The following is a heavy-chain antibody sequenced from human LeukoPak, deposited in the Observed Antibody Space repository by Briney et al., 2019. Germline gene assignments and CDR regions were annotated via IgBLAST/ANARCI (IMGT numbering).Heavy chain of an antibody. CDR3: ARSDSSGYYPDAFDI. CDR1: GYTFTSYY. CDR2: INPSGGST. D-gene: IGHD3-22*01. J-gene: IGHJ3*02. V-gene: IGHV1-46*01. Sequence: ASVKVSCKASGYTFTSYYMHWVRQAPGQGLEWMGIINPSGGSTSYAQKFQGRVTMTRDMSTSTVYMELSSLRSEDTAVYYCARSDSSGYYPDAFDIWGQGTMVTVSS.